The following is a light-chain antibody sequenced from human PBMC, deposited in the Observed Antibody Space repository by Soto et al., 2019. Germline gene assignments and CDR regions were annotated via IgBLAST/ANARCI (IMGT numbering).Light chain of an antibody. Sequence: QSVLTQPPSASAAPGQWVTISCSGSRFDIGYNSVSWYQQVPGTAPKLLIYDNNKRPSGIGDRFSGYKSGTSATLAITGLQTEDEADYYCGTWDSSLSAWVFGGGTKLTVL. CDR2: DNN. CDR3: GTWDSSLSAWV. CDR1: RFDIGYNS. J-gene: IGLJ3*02. V-gene: IGLV1-51*01.